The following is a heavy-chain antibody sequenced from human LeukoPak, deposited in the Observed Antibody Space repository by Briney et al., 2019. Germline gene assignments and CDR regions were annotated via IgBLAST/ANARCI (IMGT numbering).Heavy chain of an antibody. Sequence: PSETLPLTCTVSGGSITGYYWSWIRQPPGKGLEWIGYIYYSGSTNYNPSLKSRVTISVDTSKNQFSLKLSSVTAADTAVYYCARVLSYCGMDVWGQGTTVTVSS. CDR1: GGSITGYY. CDR3: ARVLSYCGMDV. J-gene: IGHJ6*02. CDR2: IYYSGST. V-gene: IGHV4-59*01.